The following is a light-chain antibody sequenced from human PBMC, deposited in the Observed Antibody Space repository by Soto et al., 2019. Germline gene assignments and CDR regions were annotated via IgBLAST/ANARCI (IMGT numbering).Light chain of an antibody. Sequence: EIVMTQSPATLSVSPGERATLSCRASQSVNSNLAWYHLKPGQAPRLLIYGASTRATGIPARFSGSGSGTEFTLTISSLQSEDFGVYYCHQYNNLWTFGQGTKVDIK. CDR1: QSVNSN. J-gene: IGKJ1*01. CDR2: GAS. CDR3: HQYNNLWT. V-gene: IGKV3-15*01.